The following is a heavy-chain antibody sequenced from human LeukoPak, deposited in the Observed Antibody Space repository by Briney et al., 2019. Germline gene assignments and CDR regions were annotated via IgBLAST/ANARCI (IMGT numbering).Heavy chain of an antibody. Sequence: PSETLSLTCTAAGGSISSYYWSWIRQPPGKGLEWIGYIYYSGSMNYNPSLKSRVTISVDTSKNQVSLKLTSVTAADTAVYYCARVPKGSGYFNYWGQGTLVTVSS. J-gene: IGHJ4*02. CDR1: GGSISSYY. V-gene: IGHV4-59*01. CDR3: ARVPKGSGYFNY. CDR2: IYYSGSM. D-gene: IGHD3-10*01.